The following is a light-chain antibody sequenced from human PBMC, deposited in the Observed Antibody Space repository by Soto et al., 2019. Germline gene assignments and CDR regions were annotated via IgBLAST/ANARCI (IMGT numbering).Light chain of an antibody. CDR1: QSVSSN. Sequence: EIVMTQSPATLSVSPGERATLSCRASQSVSSNLAWYQQKPGQAPRLLIYGASTRATGIPARFSGSGSGTEFTLTISSLQSEDFAVYYCQQYHNWPWTFGKGTHVEIK. J-gene: IGKJ1*01. CDR3: QQYHNWPWT. CDR2: GAS. V-gene: IGKV3-15*01.